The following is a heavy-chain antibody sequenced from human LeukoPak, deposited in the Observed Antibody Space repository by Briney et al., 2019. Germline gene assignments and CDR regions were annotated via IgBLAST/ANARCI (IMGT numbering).Heavy chain of an antibody. CDR3: ARDYRYNFDYGWDDYNYYGMDV. V-gene: IGHV4-4*07. CDR2: ISTIGST. D-gene: IGHD5-18*01. CDR1: GGSFNTYY. Sequence: PSETLSLTCTVSGGSFNTYYWSWIRQPAGKGLEWIGHISTIGSTNYNPSLKSRVTMSVDTSKNQFSLKLSSVTAADTAVYYCARDYRYNFDYGWDDYNYYGMDVWGQGTTVTVSS. J-gene: IGHJ6*02.